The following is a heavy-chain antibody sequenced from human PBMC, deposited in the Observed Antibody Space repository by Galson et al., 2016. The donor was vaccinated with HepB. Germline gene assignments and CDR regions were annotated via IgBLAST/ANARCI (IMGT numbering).Heavy chain of an antibody. CDR2: ISSSSSYI. V-gene: IGHV3-21*01. CDR3: ARGDIVGAIFDY. CDR1: GFTLSSYA. D-gene: IGHD1-26*01. J-gene: IGHJ4*02. Sequence: SLRLSCAASGFTLSSYAMSWVRQAPGKGLEWVSSISSSSSYIYYADSVKGRFTISRDNAKNSLYLQMNSLRAEDTAVYYCARGDIVGAIFDYWGQGTLVTVSS.